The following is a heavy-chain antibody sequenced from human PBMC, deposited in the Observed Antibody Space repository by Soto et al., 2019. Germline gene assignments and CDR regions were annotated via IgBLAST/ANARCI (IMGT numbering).Heavy chain of an antibody. Sequence: DVQLLESRGGLVQPGGSLRLSCVASGFTFSRFVMNWVRQAPGKGLEWVSTINGNGDTTYYADSVKGRFIISRDNSRYALYLHMTSLRADDTAVYYCARVPDLDLCTRTSCLYYFDYCGQGAVVTVSS. V-gene: IGHV3-23*01. CDR2: INGNGDTT. D-gene: IGHD2-2*01. J-gene: IGHJ4*02. CDR1: GFTFSRFV. CDR3: ARVPDLDLCTRTSCLYYFDY.